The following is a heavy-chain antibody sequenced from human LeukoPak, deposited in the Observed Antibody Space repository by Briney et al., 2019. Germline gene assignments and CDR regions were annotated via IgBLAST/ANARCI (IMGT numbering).Heavy chain of an antibody. CDR3: AKMTAAVAVLGSSDY. CDR2: ISGSGGST. J-gene: IGHJ4*02. V-gene: IGHV3-23*01. CDR1: GFTFSNYG. Sequence: GGSLRLSCAASGFTFSNYGMHWVRQAPGKGLEWVSAISGSGGSTYYADSVKGRFTISRDNSKNTLYLQMNSLRAEDTAVYYCAKMTAAVAVLGSSDYWGQGTLVTVSS. D-gene: IGHD6-19*01.